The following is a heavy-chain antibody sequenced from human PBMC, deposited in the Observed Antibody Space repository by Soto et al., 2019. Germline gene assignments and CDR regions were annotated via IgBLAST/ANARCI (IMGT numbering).Heavy chain of an antibody. V-gene: IGHV4-30-4*01. Sequence: SETLSLTCTVSGDSISSPHYYWTWVRQPPGKGLEWVGYIYYTGNNFYNPALQSRIAMSVDPSTNQFSLNLPSVTAADTAVYYCAREPKHNYDTSTLNGAFDSWGQGTLVTVSS. D-gene: IGHD3-22*01. CDR3: AREPKHNYDTSTLNGAFDS. CDR1: GDSISSPHYY. J-gene: IGHJ4*02. CDR2: IYYTGNN.